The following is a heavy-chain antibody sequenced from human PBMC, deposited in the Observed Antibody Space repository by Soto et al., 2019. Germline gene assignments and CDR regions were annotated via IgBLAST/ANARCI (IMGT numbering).Heavy chain of an antibody. D-gene: IGHD6-13*01. CDR1: GYTFSDYG. J-gene: IGHJ5*02. V-gene: IGHV1-18*01. CDR3: ARGGHSSSWEDWFDP. CDR2: ISLYSDGT. Sequence: SVKVSWKTSGYTFSDYGITLVRQAPGQPLEWLGWISLYSDGTNYAQKFQGRFSMTTDTSTSTAYMELRSLRSDDTAVYYCARGGHSSSWEDWFDPWGQGTLVTVSS.